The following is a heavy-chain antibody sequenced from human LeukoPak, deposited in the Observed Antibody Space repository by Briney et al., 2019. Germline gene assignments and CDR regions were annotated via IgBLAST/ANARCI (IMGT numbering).Heavy chain of an antibody. CDR1: GFTLSSYA. Sequence: GGSLRLSCAASGFTLSSYAMSWVRQAPGKGLEWVSAISGSGGSTYYADSVKGRFTLSKDNSKNTLYLQMNSLRAEDTAVYYCAKDLTGYSSSWYPQTLFHYWGQGTLVTVSS. CDR2: ISGSGGST. D-gene: IGHD6-13*01. CDR3: AKDLTGYSSSWYPQTLFHY. J-gene: IGHJ4*02. V-gene: IGHV3-23*01.